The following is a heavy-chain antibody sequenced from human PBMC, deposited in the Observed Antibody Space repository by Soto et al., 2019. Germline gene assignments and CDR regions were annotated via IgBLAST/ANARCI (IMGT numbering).Heavy chain of an antibody. CDR1: GFTFSNKW. CDR2: IKSDGSST. V-gene: IGHV3-74*03. J-gene: IGHJ4*02. Sequence: GGSLRLSCAASGFTFSNKWIHWVRQAPGKGLVWVSGIKSDGSSTTYADSVKGRFTISRDNAKNTLYLQMNSLRAEDTAVYYCASAAPFNYGGNSGFDFWGQGTLVTVSS. D-gene: IGHD4-17*01. CDR3: ASAAPFNYGGNSGFDF.